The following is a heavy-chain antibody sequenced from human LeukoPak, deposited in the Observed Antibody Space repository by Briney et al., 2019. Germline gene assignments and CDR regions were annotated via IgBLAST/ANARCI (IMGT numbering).Heavy chain of an antibody. CDR3: AGGDYYDSSGYGIDY. J-gene: IGHJ4*02. CDR2: IIPIFGTA. Sequence: SVKVSCKASGGTFSSYAISWVRQAPGQGLEWMGRIIPIFGTANYAQKFQGRVTITTDESTSTAYMELSSLRSEDTAVYCCAGGDYYDSSGYGIDYWGQGTLVTVSS. CDR1: GGTFSSYA. D-gene: IGHD3-22*01. V-gene: IGHV1-69*05.